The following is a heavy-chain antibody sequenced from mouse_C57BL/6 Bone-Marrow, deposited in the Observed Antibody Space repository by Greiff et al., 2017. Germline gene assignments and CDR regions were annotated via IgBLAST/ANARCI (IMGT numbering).Heavy chain of an antibody. CDR3: ARGVYDYDGGGYFDV. CDR2: IHPNSGST. V-gene: IGHV1-64*01. J-gene: IGHJ1*03. CDR1: GYTFTSYW. Sequence: QVQLKQPGAELVKPGASVKLSCKASGYTFTSYWMHWVKQRPGQGLEWIGMIHPNSGSTNYNEKFKSKATLTVDKSSSTAYMQLSSLTSEDSAVYYCARGVYDYDGGGYFDVWGTGTTVTVSS. D-gene: IGHD2-4*01.